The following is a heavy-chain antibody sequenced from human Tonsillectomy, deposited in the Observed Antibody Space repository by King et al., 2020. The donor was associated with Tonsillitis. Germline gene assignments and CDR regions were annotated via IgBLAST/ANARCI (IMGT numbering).Heavy chain of an antibody. V-gene: IGHV3-7*03. Sequence: VQLVESGGGLVQPGGSLRLSCAASGFTFSSYWMSWVRQAPGKGLEWVANIKQDGSEKYYVDSVKGRFTISRDNAKNSLYLQMNSLRAEDTAVYYCVRDGKIHYYDSSGYMGIAYGMDVWGQGTTVTVSS. J-gene: IGHJ6*02. CDR1: GFTFSSYW. D-gene: IGHD3-22*01. CDR2: IKQDGSEK. CDR3: VRDGKIHYYDSSGYMGIAYGMDV.